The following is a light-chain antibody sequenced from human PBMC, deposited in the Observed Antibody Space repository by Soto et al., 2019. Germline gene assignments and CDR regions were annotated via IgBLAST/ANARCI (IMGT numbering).Light chain of an antibody. V-gene: IGKV3-20*01. CDR1: QSISSSY. CDR2: GAS. Sequence: IVLTQPPGTLSLSPGESATLSCRASQSISSSYLAWYQQKPGQAPRLLIYGASNRATAIPDRFSGSGSGTDFTLTISRLEPEDFAVYYCQQYGSSGTFGQGTKVDIK. CDR3: QQYGSSGT. J-gene: IGKJ1*01.